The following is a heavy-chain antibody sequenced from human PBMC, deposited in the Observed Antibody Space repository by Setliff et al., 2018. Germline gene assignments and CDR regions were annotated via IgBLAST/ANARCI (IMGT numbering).Heavy chain of an antibody. V-gene: IGHV1-18*01. CDR1: GFTFTDYG. CDR3: ARAGDAATNRKGVFEF. D-gene: IGHD4-17*01. CDR2: INNYNFNT. J-gene: IGHJ4*02. Sequence: GASVKVSCKSSGFTFTDYGITWVRQVPGQGLEWMGWINNYNFNTQYAQKFQGRVTVTTDTSTSTIYMELASLISEDTAVYYCARAGDAATNRKGVFEFWGQGTLVTVSS.